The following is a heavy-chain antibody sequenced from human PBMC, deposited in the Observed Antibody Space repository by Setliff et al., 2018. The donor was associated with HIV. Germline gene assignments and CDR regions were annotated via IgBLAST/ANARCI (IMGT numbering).Heavy chain of an antibody. Sequence: SVKVSCKPSGYTFTTYGLSWVRQAPGQGLEWMGGIIPILGIANYAQKFQGRVTITADESTSTAYMELSSLRSEDTAVYYCAREDYYDSSGYRMGNALDYWGQGTLVTVSS. CDR1: GYTFTTYG. D-gene: IGHD3-22*01. CDR2: IIPILGIA. CDR3: AREDYYDSSGYRMGNALDY. J-gene: IGHJ4*02. V-gene: IGHV1-69*10.